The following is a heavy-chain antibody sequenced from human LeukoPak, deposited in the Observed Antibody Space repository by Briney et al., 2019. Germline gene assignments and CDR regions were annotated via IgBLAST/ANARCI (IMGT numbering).Heavy chain of an antibody. V-gene: IGHV3-23*01. Sequence: PGGSLTLSCAASGFSFSNYSMSWVRQAPGKGLEWVSAISDSGGSTYYADPVKRRFTISRGNFKNTLYVQMNSLRAEDPAVYYCAKIAPWGAVTTTDGFDYWGQGTLVTVSP. CDR1: GFSFSNYS. CDR3: AKIAPWGAVTTTDGFDY. CDR2: ISDSGGST. J-gene: IGHJ4*02. D-gene: IGHD4-17*01.